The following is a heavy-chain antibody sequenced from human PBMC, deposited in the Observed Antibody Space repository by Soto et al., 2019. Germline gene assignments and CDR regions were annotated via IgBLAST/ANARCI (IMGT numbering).Heavy chain of an antibody. D-gene: IGHD3-22*01. CDR1: GGPFSSYA. J-gene: IGHJ4*02. V-gene: IGHV1-69*01. CDR3: ARAPPYYYDSSGYHAPVYDY. CDR2: IIPIFGTA. Sequence: VTVSRPASGGPFSSYAISLVRKTPGEGLEWMGGIIPIFGTANYAQKFQGRVTITADESTSTAYMELSSLRSEDTAVYYCARAPPYYYDSSGYHAPVYDYRGQGTLVTVYS.